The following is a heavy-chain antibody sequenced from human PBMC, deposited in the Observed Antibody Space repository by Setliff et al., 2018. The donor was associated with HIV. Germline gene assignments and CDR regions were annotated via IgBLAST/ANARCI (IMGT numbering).Heavy chain of an antibody. Sequence: LSLTCAVYGGSFSGYYWGWIRQPPGKGLEWIGEINHSGSTNYNPSLKSRVTISVDTSKNQFSLKLSSVTAADTAVYYCARASGQQPDYYYYMDVWGKGTTVTVSS. D-gene: IGHD6-13*01. V-gene: IGHV4-34*01. J-gene: IGHJ6*03. CDR2: INHSGST. CDR3: ARASGQQPDYYYYMDV. CDR1: GGSFSGYY.